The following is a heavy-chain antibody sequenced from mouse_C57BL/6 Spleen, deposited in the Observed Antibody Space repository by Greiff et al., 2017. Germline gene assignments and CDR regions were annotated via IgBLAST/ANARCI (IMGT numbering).Heavy chain of an antibody. CDR2: ISSGSSTI. Sequence: DVMLVESGGGLVKPGGSLKLSCAASGFTFSDYGMHWVRQAPEKGLEWVAYISSGSSTIYYADTVKGRFTISRDNAKNTLFLQMTSLRSEDTAMYYCARKTGTGGFDYWGQGTTLTVSS. J-gene: IGHJ2*01. D-gene: IGHD4-1*01. V-gene: IGHV5-17*01. CDR3: ARKTGTGGFDY. CDR1: GFTFSDYG.